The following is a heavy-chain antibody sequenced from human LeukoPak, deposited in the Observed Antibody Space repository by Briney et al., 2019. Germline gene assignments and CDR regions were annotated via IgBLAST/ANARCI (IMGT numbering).Heavy chain of an antibody. Sequence: PLRCLRLSCAVSGFTFSSYATSWVRQAPGKGLEWVSAISGSGGSPYYAASAKVRFTIPRAHPKTTPYLQINRLRPQATALFSCPKDLMAAANTPPDFAYCGQPSLATASS. D-gene: IGHD6-13*01. CDR3: PKDLMAAANTPPDFAY. V-gene: IGHV3-23*01. CDR2: ISGSGGSP. J-gene: IGHJ4*02. CDR1: GFTFSSYA.